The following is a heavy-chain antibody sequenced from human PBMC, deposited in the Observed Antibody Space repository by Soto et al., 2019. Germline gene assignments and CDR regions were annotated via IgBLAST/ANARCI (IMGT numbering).Heavy chain of an antibody. D-gene: IGHD1-7*01. Sequence: LETLSLTCTVSGGSISSYRWSWIRQPAGKGLEWIGRLNTYGNTHYNPSLKSRVTVSVDTSRNQFFLTLRSVTAADSAVYHCGRESGETWDYEGSWGQGTPVTVSS. CDR3: GRESGETWDYEGS. V-gene: IGHV4-4*07. J-gene: IGHJ5*02. CDR1: GGSISSYR. CDR2: LNTYGNT.